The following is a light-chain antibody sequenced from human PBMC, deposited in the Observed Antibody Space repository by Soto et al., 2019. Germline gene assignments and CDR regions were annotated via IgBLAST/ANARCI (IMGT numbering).Light chain of an antibody. CDR2: LGS. V-gene: IGKV2-28*01. CDR1: QSLLHSDGYNY. CDR3: MQALQAPLT. Sequence: DIVMTQSPLSLPVTPGEAASISCRSSQSLLHSDGYNYLDWYLQKPGQSPQVLIYLGSNRASGVTDRFSGSGSGTDFTLKISRVQAEDVGVYFCMQALQAPLTFGQGTKVDIK. J-gene: IGKJ1*01.